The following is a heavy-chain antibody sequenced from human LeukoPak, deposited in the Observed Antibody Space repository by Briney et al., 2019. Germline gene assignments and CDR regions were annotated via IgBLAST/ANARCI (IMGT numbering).Heavy chain of an antibody. Sequence: GGSLRLSCAASGFTFSSYSMNWVRQAPGKGLEWVSSISSSSSYIYYADSVKGRFTISRDNAMNSLYLQMNSLRAEDTAVYYCARDLGPPDDWFDPWGQGTLVTVSS. CDR2: ISSSSSYI. CDR3: ARDLGPPDDWFDP. V-gene: IGHV3-21*01. D-gene: IGHD3-16*01. CDR1: GFTFSSYS. J-gene: IGHJ5*02.